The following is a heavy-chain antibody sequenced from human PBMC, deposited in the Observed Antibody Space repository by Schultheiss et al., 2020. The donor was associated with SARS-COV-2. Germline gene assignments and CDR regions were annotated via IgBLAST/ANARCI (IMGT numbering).Heavy chain of an antibody. D-gene: IGHD6-6*01. J-gene: IGHJ6*02. Sequence: SETLSLTCTVSGGSISSYYWSWIRQPAGKGLEWIGYIYYSGSTYYNPSLKSRVTISVDTSKNQFSLKLSSVTAADTAVYYCARDSQRAARNYYGMDVWGQGTTVTVSS. CDR1: GGSISSYY. CDR3: ARDSQRAARNYYGMDV. CDR2: IYYSGST. V-gene: IGHV4-59*06.